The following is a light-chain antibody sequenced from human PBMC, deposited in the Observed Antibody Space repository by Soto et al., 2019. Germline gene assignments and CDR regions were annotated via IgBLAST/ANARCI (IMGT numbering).Light chain of an antibody. CDR3: KQYSSSPPIT. CDR2: GAS. J-gene: IGKJ5*01. V-gene: IGKV3-20*01. Sequence: EIVLTQSPGTLSLSPGERATISCRASESVIKYLAWYQQKPGQALRLLIHGASSRATGIPDRFSGSGSGTDFTLTINRLEPEDFAVYYCKQYSSSPPITFGQGTRLEIK. CDR1: ESVIKY.